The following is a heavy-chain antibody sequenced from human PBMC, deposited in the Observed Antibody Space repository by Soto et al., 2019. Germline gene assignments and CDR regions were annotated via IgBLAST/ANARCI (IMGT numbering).Heavy chain of an antibody. CDR2: INPATGAA. CDR3: ARGGGVGVAGSAAFDM. J-gene: IGHJ3*02. Sequence: QLHLVQSGAVVKKPGASVTVSCSASGYPVTAYYMHWVRQAPGRGLEWMGGINPATGAAKYTQTFQGRVPMTRDTSPSTGFMELSGLTSEDTAVFYCARGGGVGVAGSAAFDMWGQGTVVTVSS. D-gene: IGHD3-3*01. CDR1: GYPVTAYY. V-gene: IGHV1-2*02.